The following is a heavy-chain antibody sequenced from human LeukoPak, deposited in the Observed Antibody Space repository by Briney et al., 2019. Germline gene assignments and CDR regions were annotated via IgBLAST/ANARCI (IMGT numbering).Heavy chain of an antibody. Sequence: SETLSLTCAVYGGSFSGYYWSWIRQPPGKGLEWIGEINHSGSTNYNPSLKSRVTISVDTSKNQFSLKLSSVTAADTAVYYCARDRRQGYSYGLYYYYGMDVWGQGTTVTVSS. D-gene: IGHD5-18*01. CDR1: GGSFSGYY. CDR3: ARDRRQGYSYGLYYYYGMDV. J-gene: IGHJ6*02. CDR2: INHSGST. V-gene: IGHV4-34*01.